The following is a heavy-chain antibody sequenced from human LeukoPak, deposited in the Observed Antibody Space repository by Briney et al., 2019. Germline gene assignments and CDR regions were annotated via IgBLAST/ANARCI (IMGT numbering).Heavy chain of an antibody. CDR3: ARGHSPVTTKVSYFQH. CDR1: GGSFSGYY. CDR2: INYSGST. J-gene: IGHJ1*01. D-gene: IGHD4-17*01. V-gene: IGHV4-34*01. Sequence: SETLSLTCAVYGGSFSGYYWSWIRQPPGKGLEWLGEINYSGSTNYNPSLKSRVTILVDTSKNQFSLKLSSVTAADTAVYYCARGHSPVTTKVSYFQHWGQGTLVTVSS.